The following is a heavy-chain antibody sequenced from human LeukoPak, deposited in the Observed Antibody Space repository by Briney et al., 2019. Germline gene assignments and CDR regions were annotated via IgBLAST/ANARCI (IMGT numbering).Heavy chain of an antibody. D-gene: IGHD3-10*01. CDR1: GFTFSTYW. V-gene: IGHV3-7*01. Sequence: GGSLRLSCAASGFTFSTYWMNWVRQAPGKGLEWVANINQYGNEKYYVDSVKGRFTISRDNGKNTLYLEMNSLRAEDTAVYYCATGTEMDRGVIINGHLDYWGQGTLVTASS. CDR3: ATGTEMDRGVIINGHLDY. CDR2: INQYGNEK. J-gene: IGHJ4*02.